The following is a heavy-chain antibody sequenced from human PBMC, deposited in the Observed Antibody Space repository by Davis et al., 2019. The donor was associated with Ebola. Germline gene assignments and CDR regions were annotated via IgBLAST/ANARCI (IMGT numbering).Heavy chain of an antibody. Sequence: SETLSLTCTVSGGSITYGDYAWSWIRQPPGKGLEWIGYIHHSGGTYYNPSLKSRLTISVDTSKNQFSLRLTSVTAADAAVYYCARDDLTGLLDSWGQGTRVTVSS. D-gene: IGHD2-8*02. V-gene: IGHV4-30-4*08. J-gene: IGHJ4*02. CDR3: ARDDLTGLLDS. CDR1: GGSITYGDYA. CDR2: IHHSGGT.